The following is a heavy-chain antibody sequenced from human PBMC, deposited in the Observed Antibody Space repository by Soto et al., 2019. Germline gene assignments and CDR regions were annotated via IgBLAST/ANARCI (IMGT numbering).Heavy chain of an antibody. CDR3: AKDNYFDWFGAGKDY. CDR2: ISWNSGSI. D-gene: IGHD3-9*01. Sequence: EVQLVESGGGLVQPGRSLRLSCAASGFTFDDYAMHWVRQAPGKGLEWVSGISWNSGSIGYADSVKGRFTISRDNAKNSLYLQMNGLRAEDTALYYCAKDNYFDWFGAGKDYWGQGTLVTVSS. CDR1: GFTFDDYA. J-gene: IGHJ4*02. V-gene: IGHV3-9*01.